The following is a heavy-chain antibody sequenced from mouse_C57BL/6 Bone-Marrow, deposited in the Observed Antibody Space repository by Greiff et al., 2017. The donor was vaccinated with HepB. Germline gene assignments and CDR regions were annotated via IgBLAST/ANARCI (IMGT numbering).Heavy chain of an antibody. D-gene: IGHD1-1*01. J-gene: IGHJ1*03. CDR1: GCSITSDY. CDR3: ARWATTVVGGWYFDV. CDR2: ISYSGST. V-gene: IGHV3-8*01. Sequence: VQLKESGPGLAKPSQTLSLTCSVTGCSITSDYWNWIRKFPGNKLEYMGYISYSGSTYYNPSLKSRISITRDTSKNQYYLQLNSVTTEDTATYYCARWATTVVGGWYFDVWGTGTTVTVSS.